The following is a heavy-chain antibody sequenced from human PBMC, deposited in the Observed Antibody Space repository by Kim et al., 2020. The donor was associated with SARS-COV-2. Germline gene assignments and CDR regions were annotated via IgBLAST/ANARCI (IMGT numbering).Heavy chain of an antibody. Sequence: RYSPTFQGQVNISADKSINTAYLQWSSLKASDTAMYYCARHEVYCDGMDVWGQGTTVTVPS. CDR3: ARHEVYCDGMDV. V-gene: IGHV5-51*01. J-gene: IGHJ6*02.